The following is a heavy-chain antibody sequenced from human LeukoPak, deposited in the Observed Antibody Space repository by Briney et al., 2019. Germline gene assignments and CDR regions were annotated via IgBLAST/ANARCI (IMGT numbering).Heavy chain of an antibody. CDR3: ARGWYGTLPTDY. V-gene: IGHV3-30*02. D-gene: IGHD3-10*01. CDR2: IRYDGSNK. J-gene: IGHJ4*02. CDR1: GFTFSSDG. Sequence: GGSLRLSCAASGFTFSSDGMHWGRHAQGKGLERVAFIRYDGSNKYYADSVKGRFTISRDNSNNTLYLQMTSLCSDATADYYCARGWYGTLPTDYCGQGTRVTVSA.